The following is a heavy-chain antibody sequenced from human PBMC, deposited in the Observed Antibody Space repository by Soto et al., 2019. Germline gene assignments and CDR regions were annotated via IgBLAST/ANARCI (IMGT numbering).Heavy chain of an antibody. CDR1: GGTFSDYA. CDR2: TIPFLETS. V-gene: IGHV1-69*11. CDR3: VTFVERGAI. J-gene: IGHJ4*02. Sequence: QVQLVQSGPEVKKPGSSVNLSCKVSGGTFSDYAINWVREAPGQGLEWMGGTIPFLETSNYAQKFHDRVTITAAESMTTVYMELRSLTSDDTAVYYCVTFVERGAIWGQGSRVTVS.